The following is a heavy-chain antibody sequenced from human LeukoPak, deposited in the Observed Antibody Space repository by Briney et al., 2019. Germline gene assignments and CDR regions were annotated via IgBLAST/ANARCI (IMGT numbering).Heavy chain of an antibody. J-gene: IGHJ4*02. CDR1: GFTFSSYA. Sequence: GGSLTLSCAASGFTFSSYAMRWVRQAPGKGLEWVSAISDCGDNTYYAASVKGRVTISRDNSKNTLYLQMNSLMAEETAVLYCAKGVGSGWYAVYFDYWGQGTPVTVSS. V-gene: IGHV3-23*01. D-gene: IGHD6-19*01. CDR3: AKGVGSGWYAVYFDY. CDR2: ISDCGDNT.